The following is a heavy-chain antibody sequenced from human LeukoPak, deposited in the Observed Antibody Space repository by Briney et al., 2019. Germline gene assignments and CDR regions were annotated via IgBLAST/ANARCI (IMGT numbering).Heavy chain of an antibody. CDR1: GFTLSRYA. CDR2: ISYDGSIK. J-gene: IGHJ4*02. D-gene: IGHD3-9*01. Sequence: PGRSLRLSCAASGFTLSRYAMHWVRQAPGKGPEWVAVISYDGSIKYYADSVKGRFTISRDNSKNTVFLRLTSLRGEDTAVYYCARIGDPDDWEGPFDYWGQGTLVTVSS. CDR3: ARIGDPDDWEGPFDY. V-gene: IGHV3-30*04.